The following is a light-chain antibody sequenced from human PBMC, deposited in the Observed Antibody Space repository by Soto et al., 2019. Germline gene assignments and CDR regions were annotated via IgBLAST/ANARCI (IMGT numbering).Light chain of an antibody. Sequence: QAVVTQPPSASGTPGQRVTISCFGSSSNIGNNHVYWYQQLPGTAPKLLIHRNNQRPSGVPDRFSGSKSGTSASLAISGLRSEDEADYYCAAWDDSLSGVVFGGGTKLTVL. CDR2: RNN. CDR3: AAWDDSLSGVV. V-gene: IGLV1-47*01. J-gene: IGLJ2*01. CDR1: SSNIGNNH.